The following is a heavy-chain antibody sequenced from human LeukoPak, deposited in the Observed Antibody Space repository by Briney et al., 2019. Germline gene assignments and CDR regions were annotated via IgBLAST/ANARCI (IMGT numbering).Heavy chain of an antibody. Sequence: GGSLRLSCAASGFTFSSYGMHWVRQASGKGLEWVGRIRSKANSYATAYAASVKGRFTISRDDSKNTAYLQMNSLKTEDTAVYYCTEPDFDYWGQGTLVTVSS. J-gene: IGHJ4*02. CDR2: IRSKANSYAT. CDR3: TEPDFDY. V-gene: IGHV3-73*01. CDR1: GFTFSSYG.